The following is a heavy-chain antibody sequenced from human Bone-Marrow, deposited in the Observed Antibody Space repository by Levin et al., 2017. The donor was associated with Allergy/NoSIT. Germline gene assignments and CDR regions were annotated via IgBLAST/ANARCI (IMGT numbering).Heavy chain of an antibody. CDR3: AKDSHRDGYSGVRDFDY. D-gene: IGHD5-24*01. Sequence: GGSLRLSCAASGFTFDDYAMHWVRQAPGKGLEWVSGISWNSGSIGYADSVKGRFTISRDNAKNSLYLQMNSLRAEDTALYYCAKDSHRDGYSGVRDFDYWGQGTLVTVSS. J-gene: IGHJ4*02. V-gene: IGHV3-9*01. CDR1: GFTFDDYA. CDR2: ISWNSGSI.